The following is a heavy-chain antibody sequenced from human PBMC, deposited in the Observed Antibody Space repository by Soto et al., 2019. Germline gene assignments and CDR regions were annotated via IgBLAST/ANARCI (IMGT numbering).Heavy chain of an antibody. CDR1: GGSIRSGGYS. Sequence: QLQLQESGSGLVKPSQTLSLTCAVSGGSIRSGGYSWSWIRQPPGKGLEWIGYIYHSGRTDYNSSPKSRVTIPIDRSKNQCPLMLTSVTAADTAVYYCARGTYGDYGGGWFDPWGQGTLVIVSS. D-gene: IGHD4-17*01. CDR3: ARGTYGDYGGGWFDP. CDR2: IYHSGRT. V-gene: IGHV4-30-2*01. J-gene: IGHJ5*02.